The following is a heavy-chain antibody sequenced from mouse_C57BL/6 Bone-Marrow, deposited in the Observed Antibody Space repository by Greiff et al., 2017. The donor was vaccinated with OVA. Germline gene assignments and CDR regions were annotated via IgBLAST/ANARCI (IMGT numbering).Heavy chain of an antibody. CDR1: GYTFTDYE. J-gene: IGHJ2*01. CDR2: IDPETGGT. CDR3: TKGYGSLFDY. D-gene: IGHD1-1*01. Sequence: VKLVESGAELVRPGASVTLSCKASGYTFTDYEMHWVKQTPVHGLEWIGAIDPETGGTAYNQKFKGKAILTADKSSSTAYMELRSLTSEDSAVYYCTKGYGSLFDYWGQGTTLTVSS. V-gene: IGHV1-15*01.